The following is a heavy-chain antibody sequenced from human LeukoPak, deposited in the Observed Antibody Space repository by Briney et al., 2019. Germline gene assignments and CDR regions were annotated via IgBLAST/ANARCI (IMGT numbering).Heavy chain of an antibody. CDR2: INPNSGGT. D-gene: IGHD6-19*01. J-gene: IGHJ4*02. V-gene: IGHV1-2*02. CDR1: GYSLTGYY. CDR3: ARGGIGWSFDY. Sequence: ASVKVSCKASGYSLTGYYIHWVRQAPGQGRECLGWINPNSGGTDFAQKFQGRVTMTSDTSISTAYMELSGLRSDDTAVYYCARGGIGWSFDYRGQGTLVTVSS.